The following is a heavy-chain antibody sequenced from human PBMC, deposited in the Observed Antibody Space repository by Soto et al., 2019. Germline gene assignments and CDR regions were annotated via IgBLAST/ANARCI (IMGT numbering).Heavy chain of an antibody. D-gene: IGHD1-1*01. CDR3: ARATGTLRSRNCDY. CDR2: IYHTGST. J-gene: IGHJ4*02. Sequence: SETLSLTCSVSGGSISTVGHYWTWIRQPPGKGLEWIGSIYHTGSTYYSKSLRSRLTMSVDTSKSQFSLRLSPVTAADTAVYYCARATGTLRSRNCDYWGQGSLVTVSS. CDR1: GGSISTVGHY. V-gene: IGHV4-31*03.